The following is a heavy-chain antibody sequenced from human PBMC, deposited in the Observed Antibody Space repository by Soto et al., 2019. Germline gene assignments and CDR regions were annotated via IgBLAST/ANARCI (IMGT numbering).Heavy chain of an antibody. V-gene: IGHV1-24*01. D-gene: IGHD4-17*01. J-gene: IGHJ6*02. CDR2: FDPEDGET. Sequence: ASVKVSCKVSGYTLTELSMHWVRQAPGKGLGWMGGFDPEDGETIYAQKFQGRVTMTEDTSTDTAYMELSSLRSEDTAVYYCATDLLTTVTPAWYFYGMDVWGQGTTVTV. CDR3: ATDLLTTVTPAWYFYGMDV. CDR1: GYTLTELS.